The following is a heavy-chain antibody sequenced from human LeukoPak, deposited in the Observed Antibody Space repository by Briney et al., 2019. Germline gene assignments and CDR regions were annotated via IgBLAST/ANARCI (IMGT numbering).Heavy chain of an antibody. CDR2: IIPIRGTG. CDR1: GDTFRNYG. J-gene: IGHJ4*02. D-gene: IGHD4-17*01. CDR3: AREVLGYGDYQAFFDY. Sequence: EASVKVSCKASGDTFRNYGLSWVRQAPGQGLEWMGRIIPIRGTGNYAQKFQGRVTITADTSTNIAYMELGSLRSEDTALYYCAREVLGYGDYQAFFDYWGQGTLVTVSP. V-gene: IGHV1-69*04.